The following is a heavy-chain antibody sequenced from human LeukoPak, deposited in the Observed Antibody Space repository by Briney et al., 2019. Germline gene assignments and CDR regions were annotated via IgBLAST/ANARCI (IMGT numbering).Heavy chain of an antibody. V-gene: IGHV3-23*01. D-gene: IGHD6-13*01. Sequence: GGSLRLSCAASGFTFSSYVMSWVRQAPGKGLEWVSGISGSGDSTYYADSVKGRFTISRDNSKNTLYLQMNSLRAEDTAVYYCANTPTQQLHYFDYWGQGTLVTVSS. CDR1: GFTFSSYV. J-gene: IGHJ4*02. CDR2: ISGSGDST. CDR3: ANTPTQQLHYFDY.